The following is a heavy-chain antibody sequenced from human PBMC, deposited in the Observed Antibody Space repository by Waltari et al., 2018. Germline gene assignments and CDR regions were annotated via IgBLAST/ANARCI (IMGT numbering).Heavy chain of an antibody. CDR3: ARAFSGYDAH. Sequence: QVQLQQWGAGLLKPSETLSLTCAVYGGSFSGFYWSWIRQSPGKGLEWIGEINHSGTINYNPSLKSRVTLSVDTSKNQFSLKVSSVIAADTARYYCARAFSGYDAHWGQGTQVTVSS. D-gene: IGHD5-12*01. CDR1: GGSFSGFY. V-gene: IGHV4-34*01. J-gene: IGHJ4*02. CDR2: INHSGTI.